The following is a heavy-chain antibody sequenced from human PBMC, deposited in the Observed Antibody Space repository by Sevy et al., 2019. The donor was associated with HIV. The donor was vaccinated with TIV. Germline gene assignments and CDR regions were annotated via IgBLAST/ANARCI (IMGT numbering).Heavy chain of an antibody. D-gene: IGHD3-10*01. CDR3: VRGNNLGELGYWFDP. J-gene: IGHJ5*02. Sequence: GGSLRLSCAASGFTFSSYDMHWVRQVTGQGLEWVSGIGIAGDTYYPGSVKGRFTISRENARNSLDHQMNSLRAGDTAVYYCVRGNNLGELGYWFDPWGQGTLVTVSS. V-gene: IGHV3-13*01. CDR2: IGIAGDT. CDR1: GFTFSSYD.